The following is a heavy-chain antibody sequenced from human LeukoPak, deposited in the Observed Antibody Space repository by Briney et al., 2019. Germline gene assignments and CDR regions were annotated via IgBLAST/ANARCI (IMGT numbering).Heavy chain of an antibody. CDR1: GFSLSTSGMC. J-gene: IGHJ4*02. D-gene: IGHD1-26*01. CDR2: IDWDDDK. Sequence: SGPALVKPTQTLTLTCTFSGFSLSTSGMCVSWIRQPPGKALEWLARIDWDDDKYYSTSLKTRLTISKDTSKNQVVLTMTNMDPVDTATYYCARIQGTSVSYLNWGQGTLVTVSS. V-gene: IGHV2-70*11. CDR3: ARIQGTSVSYLN.